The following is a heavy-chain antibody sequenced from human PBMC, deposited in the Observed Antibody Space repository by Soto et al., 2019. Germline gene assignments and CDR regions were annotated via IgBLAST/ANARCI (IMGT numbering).Heavy chain of an antibody. CDR1: GFTFSSYD. J-gene: IGHJ6*02. CDR3: ARTYDWYSSGWDRRYSGMDV. CDR2: IGTAGDT. V-gene: IGHV3-13*01. D-gene: IGHD6-19*01. Sequence: GGSLRLSCAASGFTFSSYDMHWVRQATGKGLEWVSAIGTAGDTYYPGSVKGRFTISRENAKNSLYLQMNSLRAEDTAVYYCARTYDWYSSGWDRRYSGMDVWGQGTLVTVSS.